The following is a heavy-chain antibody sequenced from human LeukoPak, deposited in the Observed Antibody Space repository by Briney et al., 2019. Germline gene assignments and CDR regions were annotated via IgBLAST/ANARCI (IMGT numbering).Heavy chain of an antibody. CDR2: ISSSSSYI. CDR3: ARESLYCSGGSCYSDY. CDR1: GFTFSSYS. V-gene: IGHV3-21*01. D-gene: IGHD2-15*01. J-gene: IGHJ4*02. Sequence: GGSLRLSCAASGFTFSSYSMNWVRQAPGKGLEWVSSISSSSSYIYYADSVRGRFTISRDNAKNSLYLQMNSLRAEDTAVYYCARESLYCSGGSCYSDYWGQGTLVTVSS.